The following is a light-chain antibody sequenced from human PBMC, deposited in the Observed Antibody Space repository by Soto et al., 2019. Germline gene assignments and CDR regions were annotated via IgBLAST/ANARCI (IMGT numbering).Light chain of an antibody. Sequence: DIQMTQSPSTLSASVGDRVTITCRASESISRWLAWYQQKPGKPPNLLIYKASTLGSGVPSRFSGTGSGTEFALTISSLQPDDFATYYCQQYHSYWTFGQGTKVEIK. CDR3: QQYHSYWT. CDR1: ESISRW. V-gene: IGKV1-5*03. J-gene: IGKJ1*01. CDR2: KAS.